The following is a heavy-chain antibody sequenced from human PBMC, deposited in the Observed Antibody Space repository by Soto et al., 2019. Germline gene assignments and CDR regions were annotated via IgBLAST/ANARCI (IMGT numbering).Heavy chain of an antibody. CDR1: GFSLSTTRVG. J-gene: IGHJ3*02. Sequence: QITLKESGPTLVKPTQTLTLTCTFSGFSLSTTRVGVGWIRQPPGKALEWLALIYWDDDKRYSPSLKSRLTITKDTSKSQVVLTLTNMEPVDTATYFCAHWQGDATSGVRDAFDIWGLGTMVTVSS. D-gene: IGHD2-8*01. V-gene: IGHV2-5*02. CDR2: IYWDDDK. CDR3: AHWQGDATSGVRDAFDI.